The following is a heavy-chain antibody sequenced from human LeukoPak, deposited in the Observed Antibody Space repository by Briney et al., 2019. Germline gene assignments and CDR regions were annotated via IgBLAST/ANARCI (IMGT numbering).Heavy chain of an antibody. CDR2: ISGSGGST. CDR1: GFTFSSYA. J-gene: IGHJ4*02. Sequence: GGSLRLSCAAPGFTFSSYAMSWVRQAPGKGLEWVSAISGSGGSTYYADSVKGRFTISRDNSKSTLYLQMNSLRAEDTAVYYCAGTAMVGGFDYWGQGTLVTVSS. CDR3: AGTAMVGGFDY. D-gene: IGHD5-18*01. V-gene: IGHV3-23*01.